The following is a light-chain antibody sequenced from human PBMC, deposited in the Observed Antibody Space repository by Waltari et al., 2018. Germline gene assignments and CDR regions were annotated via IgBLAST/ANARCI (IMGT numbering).Light chain of an antibody. Sequence: DIVMTQSPDSLAVSLGERATINCKSIQSVLYSPNSKNSLAWYQQKPGQPPKLLIYWASTRESGVPDRFSGSGSGTDFTLTISSLQAEDVAVYYCHQYYATPWTFGQGTKVEIK. J-gene: IGKJ1*01. CDR2: WAS. CDR3: HQYYATPWT. V-gene: IGKV4-1*01. CDR1: QSVLYSPNSKNS.